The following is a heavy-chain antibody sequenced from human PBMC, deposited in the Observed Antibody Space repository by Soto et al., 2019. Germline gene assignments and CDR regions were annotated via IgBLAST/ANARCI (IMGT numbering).Heavy chain of an antibody. CDR2: IIPIFGTA. D-gene: IGHD2-15*01. V-gene: IGHV1-69*12. CDR1: GGTFSSYA. CDR3: ARDKDCSGGSCYPYGMDV. J-gene: IGHJ6*02. Sequence: QVQLVQSGAEVKKPGSSVKVSCKASGGTFSSYAISWVRQAPGQGLEWMGGIIPIFGTANYAQKFQGRATITADESTSTAYMELSSLRSEDTAVYYCARDKDCSGGSCYPYGMDVWGQGTTVTVSS.